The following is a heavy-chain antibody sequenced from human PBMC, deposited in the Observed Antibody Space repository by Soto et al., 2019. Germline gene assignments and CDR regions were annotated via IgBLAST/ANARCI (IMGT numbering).Heavy chain of an antibody. D-gene: IGHD2-21*01. CDR1: GYTFTSYG. J-gene: IGHJ5*02. CDR3: ASISFLVVDLDP. CDR2: ISAYNGNT. Sequence: ASVKVSCKASGYTFTSYGISWVRQAPGQGLEWMGWISAYNGNTNYAQKLQGRVTMTTDTSTSTAYMELRSLRSDDTAVYYCASISFLVVDLDPWGQGALVTVSS. V-gene: IGHV1-18*04.